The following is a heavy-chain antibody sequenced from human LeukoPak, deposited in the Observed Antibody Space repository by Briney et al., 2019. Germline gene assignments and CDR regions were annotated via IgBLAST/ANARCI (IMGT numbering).Heavy chain of an antibody. D-gene: IGHD3-22*01. CDR1: GFTFSSYA. CDR2: ISGSGGST. V-gene: IGHV3-23*01. J-gene: IGHJ5*02. Sequence: PGGSLRLSCAASGFTFSSYAMSWVRQAPGKGLEWVSAISGSGGSTYYADSVKGRFTISRDNSKNTLYLQMNSLRAEDTAVYYCAKDIYYDVPLGPNWFDPWGQGTLVTVSS. CDR3: AKDIYYDVPLGPNWFDP.